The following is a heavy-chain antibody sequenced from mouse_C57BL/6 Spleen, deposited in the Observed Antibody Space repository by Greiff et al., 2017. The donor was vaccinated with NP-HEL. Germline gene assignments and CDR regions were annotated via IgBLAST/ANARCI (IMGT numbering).Heavy chain of an antibody. Sequence: EVQGVESGGGLVKPGGSLKLSCAASGFTFSSYTMSWVRQTPEKRLEWVATISGGGGNTYYPDSVKGRFTISRDNAKNTLYLQMSSLRSEDTALYYCARQGGWLPLSYAMDYWGQGTSVTVSS. J-gene: IGHJ4*01. CDR2: ISGGGGNT. CDR1: GFTFSSYT. V-gene: IGHV5-9*01. CDR3: ARQGGWLPLSYAMDY. D-gene: IGHD2-3*01.